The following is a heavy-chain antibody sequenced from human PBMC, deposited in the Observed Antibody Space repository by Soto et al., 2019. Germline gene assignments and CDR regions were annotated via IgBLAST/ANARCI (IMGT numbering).Heavy chain of an antibody. D-gene: IGHD2-2*01. CDR2: FYYSGGT. V-gene: IGHV4-39*01. CDR1: SGSTSTSTHP. J-gene: IGHJ6*02. Sequence: SETRSDAWTFSSGSTSTSTHPSGCARQHQGKGPEWIGTFYYSGGTYYNPSLKSRVTISVDTTKNQFFLKLNSATAADTAVYYCGRLQGYCSDTRCSGQYALDVWGQGTTVT. CDR3: GRLQGYCSDTRCSGQYALDV.